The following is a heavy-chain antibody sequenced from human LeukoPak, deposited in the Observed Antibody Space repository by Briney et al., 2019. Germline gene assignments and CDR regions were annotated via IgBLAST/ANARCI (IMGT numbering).Heavy chain of an antibody. J-gene: IGHJ4*02. D-gene: IGHD6-19*01. Sequence: ETLSLTCTVSGYSISSGYYWGWIRQPPGKGLEWIGSIYHSGSTYYNPSLKSRVTISVDTSKNQFSLKLSSVTAADTAVYYCAKERSIAVAGTNDYWGQGTLVTVSS. V-gene: IGHV4-38-2*02. CDR2: IYHSGST. CDR1: GYSISSGYY. CDR3: AKERSIAVAGTNDY.